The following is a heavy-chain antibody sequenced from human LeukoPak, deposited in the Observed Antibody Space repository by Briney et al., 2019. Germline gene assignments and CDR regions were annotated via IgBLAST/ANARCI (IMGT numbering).Heavy chain of an antibody. D-gene: IGHD2-2*01. Sequence: GGSPRLSCAASGLTFSSYSMNWVRQAPGKGLEWVSYISSSSDNIYYADSVKGRFTISRDNAKNSLYLQMNSLRAEDTAVYYCARDGRDQYCGSTSCYSYYFDYWGQGTLVTVSS. V-gene: IGHV3-21*01. CDR3: ARDGRDQYCGSTSCYSYYFDY. CDR1: GLTFSSYS. J-gene: IGHJ4*02. CDR2: ISSSSDNI.